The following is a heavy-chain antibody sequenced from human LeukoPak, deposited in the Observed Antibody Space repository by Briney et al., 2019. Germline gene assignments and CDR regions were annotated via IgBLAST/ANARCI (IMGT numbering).Heavy chain of an antibody. CDR1: GGSISSYY. CDR3: VGEKSFFGEAI. D-gene: IGHD3-10*01. Sequence: PSETLSLTCTVSGGSISSYYWSWIRQPPGKGLEWIGYIYYSGSTNYKPSLKSRVAISVDTFKSRVSLTVTSVTAADTAVYYCVGEKSFFGEAIWSQGTLVTVSS. CDR2: IYYSGST. J-gene: IGHJ3*02. V-gene: IGHV4-59*01.